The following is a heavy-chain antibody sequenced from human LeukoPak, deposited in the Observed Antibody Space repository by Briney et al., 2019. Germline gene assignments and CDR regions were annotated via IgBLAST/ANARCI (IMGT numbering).Heavy chain of an antibody. CDR1: GFTVSSNY. J-gene: IGHJ4*02. CDR3: AKGSIVVVIIRFDY. Sequence: GGSLRLSCAASGFTVSSNYMSWVRQAPGKGLEWVSAISGSGGSTYYADSVKGRFTISRDNSKNTLYLQMNSLRAEDTAVYYCAKGSIVVVIIRFDYWGQGTLVTVSS. D-gene: IGHD3-22*01. CDR2: ISGSGGST. V-gene: IGHV3-23*01.